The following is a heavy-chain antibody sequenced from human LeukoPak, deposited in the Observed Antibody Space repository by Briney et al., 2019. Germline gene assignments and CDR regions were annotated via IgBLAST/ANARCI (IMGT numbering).Heavy chain of an antibody. J-gene: IGHJ4*02. CDR1: GYRFSNHW. V-gene: IGHV5-51*01. CDR3: ARHAGSGSYYSRAIDY. Sequence: GESLKISCKGSGYRFSNHWIGWVRQMPGKGLEWMGVIYPGDSDTRYSPSFQGQVTMSVDKSIDSAFLQWSSLKASDTAIYYCARHAGSGSYYSRAIDYWGQGTLVTVSS. CDR2: IYPGDSDT. D-gene: IGHD3-10*01.